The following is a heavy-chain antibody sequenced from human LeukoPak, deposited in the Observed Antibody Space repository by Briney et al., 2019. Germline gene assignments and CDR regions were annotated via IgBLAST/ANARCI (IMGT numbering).Heavy chain of an antibody. Sequence: SETLSLTCSVSGGSISPYFWSWIRQPPGKGLEWIGYIAYSGSTNYNPSLKSRVTISVDTSKNQFSLRLSSVATADTAVYYCARDDYRGVTNFDPWGQGTLVTVSS. V-gene: IGHV4-59*01. CDR3: ARDDYRGVTNFDP. CDR2: IAYSGST. CDR1: GGSISPYF. D-gene: IGHD3-10*01. J-gene: IGHJ5*02.